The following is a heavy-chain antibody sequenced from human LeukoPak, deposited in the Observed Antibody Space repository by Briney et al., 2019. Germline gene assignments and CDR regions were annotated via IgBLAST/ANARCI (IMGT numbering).Heavy chain of an antibody. CDR1: GFTFSSYR. D-gene: IGHD1-26*01. CDR3: TKGENGMDV. J-gene: IGHJ6*02. Sequence: GGSLRLSCAASGFTFSSYRINWVRQAAGKGRGWVSSISDSSSYIYHADSVKGRFTISRDNAKNSVYLQMNSLRAEDTATYYCTKGENGMDVWGQGTTVTVSS. V-gene: IGHV3-21*01. CDR2: ISDSSSYI.